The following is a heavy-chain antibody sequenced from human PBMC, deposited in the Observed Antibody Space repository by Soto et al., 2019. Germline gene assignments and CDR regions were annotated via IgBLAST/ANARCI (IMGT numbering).Heavy chain of an antibody. D-gene: IGHD3-3*02. V-gene: IGHV1-69*12. CDR2: IMPIFRTP. J-gene: IGHJ6*02. CDR3: ARDKARQQLGGNYYSIMDV. Sequence: QVQLVQSGAEVKKPGSSVKLSCKASGGTFSSSAISWVRQAPGQGLEWMGGIMPIFRTPDYAQKFQGRVTITADESTSTAYMELSSLRSEDTAVYFCARDKARQQLGGNYYSIMDVWGQGTTVTVSS. CDR1: GGTFSSSA.